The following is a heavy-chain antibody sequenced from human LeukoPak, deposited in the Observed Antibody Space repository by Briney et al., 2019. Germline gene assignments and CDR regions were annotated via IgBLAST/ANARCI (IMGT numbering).Heavy chain of an antibody. CDR3: ARAGYYYDSSGYIEFDY. CDR1: GGSISSYY. V-gene: IGHV4-4*07. J-gene: IGHJ4*02. D-gene: IGHD3-22*01. Sequence: SETLSLTCTVSGGSISSYYWSWIRQAAGKGLEWIGRIYTSGSTNYNPSLKSRVTMSVDTSKNQFSLKLSSVTAADTVVYYCARAGYYYDSSGYIEFDYRGQGTLVTVSS. CDR2: IYTSGST.